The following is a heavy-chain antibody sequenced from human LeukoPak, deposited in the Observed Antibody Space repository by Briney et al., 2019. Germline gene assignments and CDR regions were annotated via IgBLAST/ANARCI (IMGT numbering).Heavy chain of an antibody. J-gene: IGHJ3*02. Sequence: PGRSLRLSCAASGLTFDYYPMHSVRQAPGKGLESVSGISYNSGHINYVESVKGRYNISRDNAKNFRDLQTNSLRDEDTCSYDCAKDKRGGSSWFDAFDIWGQGKMVTVSS. CDR2: ISYNSGHI. V-gene: IGHV3-9*01. CDR1: GLTFDYYP. CDR3: AKDKRGGSSWFDAFDI. D-gene: IGHD6-13*01.